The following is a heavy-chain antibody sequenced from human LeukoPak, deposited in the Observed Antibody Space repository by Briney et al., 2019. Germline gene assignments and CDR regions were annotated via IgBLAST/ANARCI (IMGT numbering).Heavy chain of an antibody. J-gene: IGHJ3*01. CDR2: GSYPWRA. CDR1: VGSLMGRY. CDR3: ARLLDNDISGDPDTFDV. Sequence: LYTLSLTCTVSVGSLMGRYWIWIRQPPAKKLEWIGYGSYPWRAKFNPSLPSRVTISIATSKSQFSLKLTSVTSADTAVYPCARLLDNDISGDPDTFDVWGQGTTVIVSS. D-gene: IGHD3-22*01. V-gene: IGHV4-59*07.